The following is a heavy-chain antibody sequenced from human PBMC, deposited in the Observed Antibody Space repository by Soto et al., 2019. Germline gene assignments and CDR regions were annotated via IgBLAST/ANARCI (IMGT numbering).Heavy chain of an antibody. CDR2: ISGSNGNT. J-gene: IGHJ3*02. Sequence: QVQLVQSGTEVKKPGASVKVSCKASGYTFTRYGLSWVRQALGQGLEWMGWISGSNGNTSYAQKLQGRFTMTTDTSTSTAYMELRSLGSDDTAVYYCARVGYGGSSQGALDIWGQGTMVTVSS. D-gene: IGHD2-15*01. CDR1: GYTFTRYG. V-gene: IGHV1-18*01. CDR3: ARVGYGGSSQGALDI.